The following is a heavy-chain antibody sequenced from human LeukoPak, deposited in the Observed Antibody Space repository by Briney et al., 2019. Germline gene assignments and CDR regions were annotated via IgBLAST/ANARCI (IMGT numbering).Heavy chain of an antibody. V-gene: IGHV1-2*02. Sequence: ASVKVSCKASGYTFTSHDINWVRQAPGQGLEWMGWINPNSGVTKYAQKFQGRVTMTRDTSISTVYMEVSRLRSDDTAVYYCARDALNYGHLSPFDSWGQGTLVTVSS. CDR1: GYTFTSHD. CDR2: INPNSGVT. CDR3: ARDALNYGHLSPFDS. J-gene: IGHJ4*02. D-gene: IGHD3-10*01.